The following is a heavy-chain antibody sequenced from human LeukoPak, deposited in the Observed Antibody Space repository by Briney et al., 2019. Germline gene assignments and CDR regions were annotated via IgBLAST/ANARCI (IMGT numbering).Heavy chain of an antibody. CDR1: GYSISNGYY. CDR3: ARSYYDTSGRFDP. V-gene: IGHV4-38-2*02. D-gene: IGHD3-22*01. CDR2: IHHSGTT. J-gene: IGHJ5*02. Sequence: SETLSLTCTVSGYSISNGYYWGWVRKPPGKGLEWIGTIHHSGTTYYSPSLRSRATTSVDTSKNQFSLSLRSVTAADTAVYYCARSYYDTSGRFDPWGQGTLVTVSS.